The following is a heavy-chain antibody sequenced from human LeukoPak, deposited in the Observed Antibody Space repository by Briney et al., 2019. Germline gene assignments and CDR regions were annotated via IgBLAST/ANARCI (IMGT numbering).Heavy chain of an antibody. D-gene: IGHD3-22*01. CDR1: GFPFSSYA. Sequence: GGSLRLSCAAFGFPFSSYAMHWVRQAPGKGLEFVSAINSNGRSTFYAISVKGRFTVSRDNSKNTLYLQMGSLRADDMAVYYCARDMTGNYYDTWGQGTLVTVSS. J-gene: IGHJ5*02. V-gene: IGHV3-64*01. CDR2: INSNGRST. CDR3: ARDMTGNYYDT.